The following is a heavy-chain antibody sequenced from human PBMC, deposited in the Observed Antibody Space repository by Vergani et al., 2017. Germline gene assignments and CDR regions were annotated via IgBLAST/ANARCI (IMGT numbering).Heavy chain of an antibody. CDR2: ISAYNGNT. Sequence: QVQLVQSGAELKKPGASVKVSCKASGYTFTSYGISWVRQAPGQGLEWMEGISAYNGNTNYAQKLHGRVTMTTDTSQSPAYMELRSLRSEDTALYYCARDALYITGAFDIWGQGTMVTVSS. D-gene: IGHD1-14*01. CDR1: GYTFTSYG. CDR3: ARDALYITGAFDI. V-gene: IGHV1-18*01. J-gene: IGHJ3*02.